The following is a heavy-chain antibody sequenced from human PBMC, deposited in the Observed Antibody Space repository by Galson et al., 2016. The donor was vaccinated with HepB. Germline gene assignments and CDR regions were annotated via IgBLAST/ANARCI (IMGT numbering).Heavy chain of an antibody. J-gene: IGHJ5*02. CDR2: ISSSGRPI. CDR3: ARMIPLYSSGWYVRGDGWFDP. D-gene: IGHD6-19*01. V-gene: IGHV3-11*01. CDR1: GFRFSDYY. Sequence: SLRLSCAASGFRFSDYYMSWIRQAPGKGLEWLSYISSSGRPINYADSVKGRFTVSRDNAKNSLYLQMNNLRGEDTAVYYCARMIPLYSSGWYVRGDGWFDPWGRGTVVTVSS.